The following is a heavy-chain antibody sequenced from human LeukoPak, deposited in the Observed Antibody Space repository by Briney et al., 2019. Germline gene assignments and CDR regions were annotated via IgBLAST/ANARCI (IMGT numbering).Heavy chain of an antibody. CDR3: ARTIVAHTGNYYYYMDV. CDR2: IDWDDDK. V-gene: IGHV2-70*11. J-gene: IGHJ6*03. D-gene: IGHD5-12*01. Sequence: SGPTLVNPTQTLTLTCTFPGFSLSTSGMCVSWIRQPPGKALDWLARIDWDDDKYYSTSLKTRLTISKDTSKNQVVLTMTNMDPVDTATYYCARTIVAHTGNYYYYMDVWGKGTTVTVSS. CDR1: GFSLSTSGMC.